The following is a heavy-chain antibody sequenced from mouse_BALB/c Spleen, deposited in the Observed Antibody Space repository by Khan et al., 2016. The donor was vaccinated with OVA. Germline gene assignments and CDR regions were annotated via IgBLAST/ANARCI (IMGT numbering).Heavy chain of an antibody. D-gene: IGHD2-3*01. CDR3: ARDGYSPWFAY. CDR1: GFNIKDYY. J-gene: IGHJ3*01. V-gene: IGHV14-1*02. CDR2: IDPENGDT. Sequence: VQLKQSGAELVRPGALVKLSCKASGFNIKDYYMHWVKQRPEQGLVWIGRIDPENGDTIYDPKFQGKASITSDTSSNTAYLQLSSLTSEDTAVYYCARDGYSPWFAYWGQETLVTVAA.